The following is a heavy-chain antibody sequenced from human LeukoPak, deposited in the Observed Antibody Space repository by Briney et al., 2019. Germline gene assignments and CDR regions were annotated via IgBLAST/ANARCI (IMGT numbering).Heavy chain of an antibody. V-gene: IGHV3-21*01. J-gene: IGHJ4*02. CDR2: ISGSGGST. CDR1: GFTFSSYT. CDR3: ARETWGSYTFDY. Sequence: GGSLRLSCVASGFTFSSYTMNWVRQAPGKGLEWVSVISGSGGSTYYADSVRGRFTISRDNAKNSLYLQMNSLRAEDTAVYYCARETWGSYTFDYWGQGTLVTVSS. D-gene: IGHD7-27*01.